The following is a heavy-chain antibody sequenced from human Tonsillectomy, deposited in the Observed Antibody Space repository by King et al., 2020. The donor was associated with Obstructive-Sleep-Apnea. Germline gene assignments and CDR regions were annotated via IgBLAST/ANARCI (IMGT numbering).Heavy chain of an antibody. V-gene: IGHV4-39*01. Sequence: QLQESGPGLVKPSETLSLTCTVSGGSISNSSYYWGGIRQPPGKGPEWIGSVYFSGRTYYNPSLKRRVTISVDTSRNLFSLKLSSVTAADTAVYYCARQKKTGDPYYFDYWGQGTLVTVSS. CDR3: ARQKKTGDPYYFDY. J-gene: IGHJ4*02. D-gene: IGHD7-27*01. CDR2: VYFSGRT. CDR1: GGSISNSSYY.